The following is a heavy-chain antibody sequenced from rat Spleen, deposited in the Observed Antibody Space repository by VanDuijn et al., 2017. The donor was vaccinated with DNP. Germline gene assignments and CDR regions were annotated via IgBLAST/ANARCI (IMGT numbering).Heavy chain of an antibody. J-gene: IGHJ2*01. CDR1: GFSFSDFY. CDR2: ISDDGDKT. Sequence: EVQLVESGGGSVQPGGSLKVSCVASGFSFSDFYVAWVRQAPTKGLEWVATISDDGDKTNYRDSVKGRFTVSRDNAESTLYLQMDSLRSEDTATYYCARPDYWGQGVMVTVSS. V-gene: IGHV5-25*01. CDR3: ARPDY.